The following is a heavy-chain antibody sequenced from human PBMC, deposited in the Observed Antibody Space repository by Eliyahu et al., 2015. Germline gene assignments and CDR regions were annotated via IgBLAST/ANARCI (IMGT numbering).Heavy chain of an antibody. CDR3: ARGSYADRGWFDY. Sequence: DVQLVESGGGLVKXGGSLRLSCAASGFPXSNYXLTWVRXAPGKGLXXVXTISSXSRSIYYADXMKGRFTISRDNARTSVFLQMSSLRVEDTALYYCARGSYADRGWFDYWGQGTPVAVSS. CDR2: ISSXSRSI. D-gene: IGHD3-10*01. V-gene: IGHV3-21*01. CDR1: GFPXSNYX. J-gene: IGHJ4*02.